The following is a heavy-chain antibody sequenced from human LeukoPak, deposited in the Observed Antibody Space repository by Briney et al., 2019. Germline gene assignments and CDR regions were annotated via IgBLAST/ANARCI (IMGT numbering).Heavy chain of an antibody. V-gene: IGHV3-23*01. J-gene: IGHJ4*02. D-gene: IGHD1-26*01. CDR2: ISGTGGST. CDR3: AKDRGFSGSYYGSEF. CDR1: GFTFAGSA. Sequence: GGSLRLSCAASGFTFAGSAMNWVRQAPGKRLEWVSAISGTGGSTYYADSVKGRFTIPRDNSKNTLYLQMNSLRAEDTAMYYCAKDRGFSGSYYGSEFWGQGALVTVSS.